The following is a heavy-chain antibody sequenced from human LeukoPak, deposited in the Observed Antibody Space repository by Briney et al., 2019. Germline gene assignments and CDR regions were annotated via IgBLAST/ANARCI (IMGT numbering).Heavy chain of an antibody. D-gene: IGHD3-22*01. V-gene: IGHV3-74*01. J-gene: IGHJ1*01. CDR1: GFTFSSYW. Sequence: GGSLRLSCAASGFTFSSYWMHWVRQAPGKGLVWVSRINSDGGSTSYADSVKGRFTVSRDNAKNSLYLQMNSLRAEDTAVYYCARVNPTNSGFYTYWGQGTLVTVSS. CDR2: INSDGGST. CDR3: ARVNPTNSGFYTY.